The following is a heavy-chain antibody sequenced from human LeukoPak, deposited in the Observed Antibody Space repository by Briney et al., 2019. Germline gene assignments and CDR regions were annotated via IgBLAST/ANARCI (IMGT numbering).Heavy chain of an antibody. CDR1: GGTFSSYA. D-gene: IGHD4-23*01. Sequence: SVKVSCKASGGTFSSYAISWVRQAPGQGLEWMGGIIPIFGTANYAQKFQGRVTITADESTGTAYMEQTSLRSEDTAVYFCARDEVGGNSWYYYGMDVWGQGTTVTVSS. V-gene: IGHV1-69*13. CDR2: IIPIFGTA. J-gene: IGHJ6*02. CDR3: ARDEVGGNSWYYYGMDV.